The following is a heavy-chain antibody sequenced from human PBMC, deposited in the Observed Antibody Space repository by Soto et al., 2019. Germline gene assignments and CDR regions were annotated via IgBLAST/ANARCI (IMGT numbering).Heavy chain of an antibody. V-gene: IGHV3-30*18. Sequence: GGSLRLSCAASGFTFSSYGMHWVRQAPGKGLEWVAVISYDGSNKYYADSVKGRFTISRDNSKNTLYLQMNSLRAEDTAVYYCAKGLFQFLEWAAFDYWGQGTLVTVSS. J-gene: IGHJ4*02. D-gene: IGHD3-3*01. CDR1: GFTFSSYG. CDR2: ISYDGSNK. CDR3: AKGLFQFLEWAAFDY.